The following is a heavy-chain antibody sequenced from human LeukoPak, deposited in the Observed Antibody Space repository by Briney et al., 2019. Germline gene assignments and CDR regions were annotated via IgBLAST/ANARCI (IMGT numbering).Heavy chain of an antibody. J-gene: IGHJ6*02. Sequence: PGGSLRLSCAASGFTFSSYAMHWVRQAPGKGLEWVAVISYDGSNKYYADSAKGRFTISRDNSKNTLYLQMNSLRAEDTAVYYCARDRTVTTHRYYGXDVWGQGTTXX. CDR2: ISYDGSNK. D-gene: IGHD4-11*01. V-gene: IGHV3-30-3*01. CDR1: GFTFSSYA. CDR3: ARDRTVTTHRYYGXDV.